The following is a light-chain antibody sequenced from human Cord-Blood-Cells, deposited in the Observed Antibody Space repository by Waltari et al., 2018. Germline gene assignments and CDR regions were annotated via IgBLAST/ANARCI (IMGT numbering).Light chain of an antibody. CDR2: WAS. J-gene: IGKJ2*01. Sequence: DIVMTQSPDPLAVSLGERAPINCKSSPSLFYSPNNKNYLAWYQQKPGQPPKLLIYWASTRESGVPDRFSGSGSGTDFTLTISSLQAEDVAVYYCQQYYSTPYTFGQGTKLEIK. CDR3: QQYYSTPYT. V-gene: IGKV4-1*01. CDR1: PSLFYSPNNKNY.